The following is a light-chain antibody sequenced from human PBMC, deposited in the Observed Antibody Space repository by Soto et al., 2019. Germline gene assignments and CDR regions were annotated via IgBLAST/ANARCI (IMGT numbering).Light chain of an antibody. Sequence: QSALTQPASVSGSPGQSITISCTGTSSDVGIYNLVSWYQQHPGKALKLMIYEGTTRPSGVSNRFSGSKSGNTASLTISGLQAEDEADYYCCSYAGSSTWVFGGGTKLTVL. CDR2: EGT. CDR1: SSDVGIYNL. V-gene: IGLV2-23*01. J-gene: IGLJ3*02. CDR3: CSYAGSSTWV.